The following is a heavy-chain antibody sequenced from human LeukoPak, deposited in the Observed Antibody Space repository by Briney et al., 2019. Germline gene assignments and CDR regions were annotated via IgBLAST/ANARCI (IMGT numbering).Heavy chain of an antibody. CDR2: ISAYNGNT. Sequence: ASVKVSCKASGYTFTNYGISWVRQAPGQGLEWMGWISAYNGNTNYARKLQGRVTMTTDTSTSTAYMELRSLRSDDTAVYYCARARVRYYFDYWGQGTLVTVSS. CDR3: ARARVRYYFDY. D-gene: IGHD3-10*01. CDR1: GYTFTNYG. J-gene: IGHJ4*02. V-gene: IGHV1-18*01.